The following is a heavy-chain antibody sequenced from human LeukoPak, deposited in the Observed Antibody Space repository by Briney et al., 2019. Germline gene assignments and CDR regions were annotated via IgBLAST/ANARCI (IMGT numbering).Heavy chain of an antibody. D-gene: IGHD3-10*01. V-gene: IGHV4-34*01. CDR1: GGSFSGYY. Sequence: SETLSLTCAVYGGSFSGYYWSWIRQPPGKGLEWIGEINHSGSTNYNPSLKSRVTISVDTSKNQFSLKLSSVTAADTAVYYCASLAGGSGYYYYYYYMDVWGKGTTVTISS. J-gene: IGHJ6*03. CDR3: ASLAGGSGYYYYYYYMDV. CDR2: INHSGST.